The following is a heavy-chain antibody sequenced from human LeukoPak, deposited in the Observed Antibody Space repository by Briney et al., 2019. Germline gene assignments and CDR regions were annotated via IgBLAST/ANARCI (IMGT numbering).Heavy chain of an antibody. D-gene: IGHD3-10*02. CDR3: AELGITMIGGV. J-gene: IGHJ6*03. Sequence: GGSLRLCCAASGGTFSSYEMNWVRQAPGTGLEWVSYISSSGSTIYYADSVKGRFTISRDNAKNSLYLQMNSLRAEDTAVYYCAELGITMIGGVWGKGTTVTISS. CDR2: ISSSGSTI. CDR1: GGTFSSYE. V-gene: IGHV3-48*03.